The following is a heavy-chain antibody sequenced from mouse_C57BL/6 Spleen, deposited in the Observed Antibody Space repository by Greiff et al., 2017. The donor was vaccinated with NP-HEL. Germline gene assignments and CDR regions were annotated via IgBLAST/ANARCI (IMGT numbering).Heavy chain of an antibody. J-gene: IGHJ4*01. CDR1: GFNIKNTY. CDR3: ARVSYDYEGYAMDY. V-gene: IGHV14-3*01. CDR2: IDPANGNT. Sequence: EVKLVESGAELVRPGASVKLSCTASGFNIKNTYMHWVKQRPEQGLEWIGRIDPANGNTKYAQKFQGKATITADTSSNTAYLQLSSLTSEDTAIYYCARVSYDYEGYAMDYWGQGASVTVSS. D-gene: IGHD2-4*01.